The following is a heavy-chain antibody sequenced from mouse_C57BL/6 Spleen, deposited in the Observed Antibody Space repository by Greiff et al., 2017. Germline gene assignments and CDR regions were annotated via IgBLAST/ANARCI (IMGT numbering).Heavy chain of an antibody. CDR1: GFTFSSYA. J-gene: IGHJ2*01. CDR3: ARDGATVVGDYYFDY. V-gene: IGHV5-4*01. D-gene: IGHD1-1*01. Sequence: EVKLVESGGGLVKPGGSLKLSCAASGFTFSSYAMSWVRQTPEKRLEWVATISDGGSYTYYPDNVKGRFTSSRDNAKNNLYLQMSHLKSEDTAMYYCARDGATVVGDYYFDYWGQGTTLTVSA. CDR2: ISDGGSYT.